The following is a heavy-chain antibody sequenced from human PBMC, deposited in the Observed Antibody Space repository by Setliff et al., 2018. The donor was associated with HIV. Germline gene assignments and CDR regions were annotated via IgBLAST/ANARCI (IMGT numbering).Heavy chain of an antibody. D-gene: IGHD6-6*01. CDR1: GGSFSDYY. CDR3: ARGGRSLAAQTWFDP. CDR2: INHSGCT. Sequence: SETLSLTCAVYGGSFSDYYWSWIRQPPGKGLEWIGEINHSGCTNYNPSLKSRVTISVDTSKNQFSLKLSSVTAADTAVYYCARGGRSLAAQTWFDPWGQGTLVTVSS. V-gene: IGHV4-34*01. J-gene: IGHJ5*02.